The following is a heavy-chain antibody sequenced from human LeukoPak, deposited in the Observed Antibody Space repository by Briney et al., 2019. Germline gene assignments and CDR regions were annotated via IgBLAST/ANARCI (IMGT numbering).Heavy chain of an antibody. V-gene: IGHV4-59*01. CDR1: GGSISNYY. CDR2: IYYIGST. J-gene: IGHJ3*01. CDR3: ARDKGLPQAFDL. Sequence: SETLSLTCTVSGGSISNYYWSWIRQPPGKGLEWIGYIYYIGSTNSNPSLKSRVTISLDTSKNQFSLKLTSVTAADTAVYYCARDKGLPQAFDLWGQGTMVTVSS. D-gene: IGHD5/OR15-5a*01.